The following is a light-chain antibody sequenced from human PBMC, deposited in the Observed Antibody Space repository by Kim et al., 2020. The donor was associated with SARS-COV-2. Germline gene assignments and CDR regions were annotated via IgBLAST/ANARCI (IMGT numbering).Light chain of an antibody. CDR2: GAS. J-gene: IGKJ2*01. V-gene: IGKV3-20*01. CDR1: QSVNSRY. CDR3: QQYGTLPYT. Sequence: LSPGESATLSCRAMQSVNSRYLAWYQVKPGQAPRLLIFGASSWATGVPDRFSGSGSGTDFTLTISSLEPEDFAVYYCQQYGTLPYTFGQGTKLEI.